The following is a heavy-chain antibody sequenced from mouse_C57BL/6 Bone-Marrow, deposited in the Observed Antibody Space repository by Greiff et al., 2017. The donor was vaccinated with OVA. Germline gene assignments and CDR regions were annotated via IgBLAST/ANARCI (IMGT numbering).Heavy chain of an antibody. V-gene: IGHV1-7*01. CDR1: GYTFTSYW. CDR3: ARGFITTVVANYYAMDY. J-gene: IGHJ4*01. D-gene: IGHD1-1*01. CDR2: INPSSGYT. Sequence: QVQLKESGAELAKPGASVKLSCKASGYTFTSYWMHWVKQRPGQGLEWIGYINPSSGYTKYNQKFKDKATLTADKSSSTAYMQLSSLTYEDSAVYYCARGFITTVVANYYAMDYWGQGTSVTVSS.